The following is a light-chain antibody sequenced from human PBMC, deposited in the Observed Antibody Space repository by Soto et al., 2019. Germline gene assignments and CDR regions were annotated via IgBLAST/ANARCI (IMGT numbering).Light chain of an antibody. Sequence: DIQMTQSPSTLSASVGDRVTVTCRASQSINSWLAWYQQKPGKAPKLLIYDASSLQSGVPSRFTGSGFGTEFTLTISSLQPDDVATYYCQQYHRYSRTFGQGTKVEIK. CDR2: DAS. J-gene: IGKJ1*01. CDR3: QQYHRYSRT. V-gene: IGKV1-5*01. CDR1: QSINSW.